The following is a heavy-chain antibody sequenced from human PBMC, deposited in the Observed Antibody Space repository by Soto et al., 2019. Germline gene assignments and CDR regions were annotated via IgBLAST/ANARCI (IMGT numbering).Heavy chain of an antibody. Sequence: QVQLQESGPGLVKPSGTLSLTCAISGGSITSTDWWSWVRQSPGKGLEWIGEIRHTGSTHYNPSLQSRVTISMDRSQTQIYLNLNSVTAADTAVYYWRGSTSTSGVYWSFDLWGRGTLVSVSS. J-gene: IGHJ2*01. CDR1: GGSITSTDW. CDR3: RGSTSTSGVYWSFDL. V-gene: IGHV4-4*02. CDR2: IRHTGST. D-gene: IGHD6-13*01.